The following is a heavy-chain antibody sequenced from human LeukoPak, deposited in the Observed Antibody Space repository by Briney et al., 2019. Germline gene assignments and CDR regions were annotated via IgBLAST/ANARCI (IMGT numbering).Heavy chain of an antibody. J-gene: IGHJ6*03. Sequence: SVKVSCKASGGTFSSYAISWVRQAPGQGLEWMGGIIPIFGTTNYAHKFQDRVTITADKSTSTAYMELSSLRSDDTAVYFCARGVGGLGNMDVWGEGTTVIVSS. CDR2: IIPIFGTT. CDR1: GGTFSSYA. D-gene: IGHD3-16*01. CDR3: ARGVGGLGNMDV. V-gene: IGHV1-69*06.